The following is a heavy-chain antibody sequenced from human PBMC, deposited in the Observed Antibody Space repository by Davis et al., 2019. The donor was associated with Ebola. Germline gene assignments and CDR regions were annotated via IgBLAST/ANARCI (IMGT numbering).Heavy chain of an antibody. J-gene: IGHJ5*02. CDR3: ARITMVRGPSP. D-gene: IGHD3-10*01. V-gene: IGHV5-51*01. CDR1: GYNFTNYW. Sequence: GESLKISCKGSGYNFTNYWIGWVRQMPGKGLEWMGIINPGDSDIRYSPSFKGQVTISADKSISTAYLQWSSLKASDTAMYYCARITMVRGPSPWGQGTLVTVSS. CDR2: INPGDSDI.